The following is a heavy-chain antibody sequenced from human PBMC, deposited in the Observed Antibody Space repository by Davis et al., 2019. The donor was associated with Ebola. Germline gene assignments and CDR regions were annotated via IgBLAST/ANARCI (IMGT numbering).Heavy chain of an antibody. V-gene: IGHV1-58*02. D-gene: IGHD5-18*01. CDR3: AAGLDTDSAEPY. CDR1: GFTFTSSA. Sequence: SVKVSCKASGFTFTSSAMQWVRQARGQRLEWIGWIVVGSGNTNYAQKFQERVTITRDMSTSTAYMELSSLRSEDTAVYYCAAGLDTDSAEPYWGQGTLVTVSS. J-gene: IGHJ4*02. CDR2: IVVGSGNT.